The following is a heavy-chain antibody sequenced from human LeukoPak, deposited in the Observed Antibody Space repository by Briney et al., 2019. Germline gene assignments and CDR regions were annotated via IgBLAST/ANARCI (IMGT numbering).Heavy chain of an antibody. CDR1: GCTFSSYA. J-gene: IGHJ4*02. V-gene: IGHV1-69*13. D-gene: IGHD3-10*01. Sequence: ASVKVSCKASGCTFSSYAISWVRQAPGQGLEWMGGIIPIFGTANYAQKFQGRVTITADESTGTAYMELSSLRSEDTAVYYCVLRRGVFDYWGQGTLVTVSS. CDR2: IIPIFGTA. CDR3: VLRRGVFDY.